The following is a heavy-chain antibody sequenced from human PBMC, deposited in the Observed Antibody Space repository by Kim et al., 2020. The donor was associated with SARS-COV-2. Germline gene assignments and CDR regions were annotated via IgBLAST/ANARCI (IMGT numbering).Heavy chain of an antibody. CDR3: ARGLYGSGSYYNPYFDY. D-gene: IGHD3-10*01. Sequence: FQGRVTITADKSTSTAYMELSSLRSEDTAVYYCARGLYGSGSYYNPYFDYWGQGTLVTVSS. V-gene: IGHV1-69*04. J-gene: IGHJ4*02.